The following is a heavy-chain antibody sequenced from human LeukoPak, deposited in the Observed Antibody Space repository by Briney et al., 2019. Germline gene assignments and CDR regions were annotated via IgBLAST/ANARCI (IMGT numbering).Heavy chain of an antibody. Sequence: GGSLRLSCAASGFTVSSNYMSWVRPAPGKGLEWVSVIYSGGSTYYADSVKGRFTISRDNSKNTLYLQMNSLRAEDTAVYYCARTSTYYDFWSGYYLPYYFDYWGQGTLVTVSS. CDR2: IYSGGST. J-gene: IGHJ4*02. D-gene: IGHD3-3*01. V-gene: IGHV3-53*01. CDR3: ARTSTYYDFWSGYYLPYYFDY. CDR1: GFTVSSNY.